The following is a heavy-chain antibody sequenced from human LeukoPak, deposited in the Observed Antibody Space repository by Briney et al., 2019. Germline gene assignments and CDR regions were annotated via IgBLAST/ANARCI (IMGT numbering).Heavy chain of an antibody. J-gene: IGHJ5*01. CDR2: IIPIFRTT. CDR1: GGTFSNYA. Sequence: GSSVKVSCKASGGTFSNYAISWVRQAPGQGLEWMGGIIPIFRTTNYAEHFQGRVTITTDESTNTAYLDLSSLRSEDTAVYYCAKDDGSATMGFDSWGQGTLVSVSS. CDR3: AKDDGSATMGFDS. V-gene: IGHV1-69*05. D-gene: IGHD1-26*01.